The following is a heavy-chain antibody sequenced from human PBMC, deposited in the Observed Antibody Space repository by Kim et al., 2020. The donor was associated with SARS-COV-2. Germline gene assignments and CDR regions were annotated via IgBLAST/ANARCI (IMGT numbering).Heavy chain of an antibody. CDR3: ARAHPGPLLWFGRNYYGMDV. CDR1: GGSFSGYY. CDR2: INHSGST. Sequence: SETLSLTCAVYGGSFSGYYWSWIRQPPGKGLEWSGEINHSGSTNYNPSLKSRVTISVDTSKNQFSLKLSSVTAADTAVYYCARAHPGPLLWFGRNYYGMDVWGQGTTVTVSS. J-gene: IGHJ6*02. V-gene: IGHV4-34*01. D-gene: IGHD3-10*01.